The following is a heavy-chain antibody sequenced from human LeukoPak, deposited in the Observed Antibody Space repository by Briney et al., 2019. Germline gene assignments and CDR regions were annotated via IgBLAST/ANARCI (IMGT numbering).Heavy chain of an antibody. J-gene: IGHJ5*02. D-gene: IGHD3-10*01. CDR1: GGSISSYY. CDR3: ARDLSGSGINWFDP. V-gene: IGHV4-4*07. Sequence: SETLSLTCTVSGGSISSYYWSWIRQPAGKGLEWIGRIYTSGSTNYNPSLKSRVTMSVDTSKNQFSLKLSSVTAADTAVDYCARDLSGSGINWFDPWGQGTLVTVSS. CDR2: IYTSGST.